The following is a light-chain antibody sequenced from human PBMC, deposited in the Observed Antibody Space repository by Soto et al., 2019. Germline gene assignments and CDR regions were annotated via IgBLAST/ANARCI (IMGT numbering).Light chain of an antibody. Sequence: QSVLTQPASVSGSPRQSITISYVGTSSDIGDYNYVSWYQQHPGKVPKVIIYDVSNRPSGVSYRFSATKSGNTASLTISGLQAEDEADYYCCSYTRSGTLIFGTGTKVTV. CDR3: CSYTRSGTLI. CDR2: DVS. V-gene: IGLV2-14*01. CDR1: SSDIGDYNY. J-gene: IGLJ1*01.